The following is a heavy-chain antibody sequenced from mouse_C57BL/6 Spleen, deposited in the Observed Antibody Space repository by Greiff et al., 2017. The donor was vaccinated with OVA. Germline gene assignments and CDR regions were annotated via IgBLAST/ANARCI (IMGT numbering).Heavy chain of an antibody. D-gene: IGHD3-2*02. CDR2: IDPENGDT. CDR1: GFNIKDDY. Sequence: EVQLQQSGAELVRPGASVKLSCTASGFNIKDDYMHWVKQRPEQGLEWIGWIDPENGDTEYASKFQGKATITADTSSNTAYLQLSSLTSEDTAVYYCTTQTAQAGAWFAYWGQGTLVTVSA. CDR3: TTQTAQAGAWFAY. J-gene: IGHJ3*01. V-gene: IGHV14-4*01.